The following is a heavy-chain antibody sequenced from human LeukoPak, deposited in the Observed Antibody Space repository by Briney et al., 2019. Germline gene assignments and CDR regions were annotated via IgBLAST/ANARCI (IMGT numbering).Heavy chain of an antibody. CDR3: ARDQSYGSGMGGYYFDY. CDR2: ISSSSSYI. V-gene: IGHV3-21*01. D-gene: IGHD3-10*01. CDR1: GFTFSSYS. Sequence: GGSLRLSCAASGFTFSSYSMNWVRQAPGKGLEWVSSISSSSSYIYYAVSVKGRFTISRDNAKNTLYLQMNSLRAEDTAVYYCARDQSYGSGMGGYYFDYWGQGTLVTVSS. J-gene: IGHJ4*02.